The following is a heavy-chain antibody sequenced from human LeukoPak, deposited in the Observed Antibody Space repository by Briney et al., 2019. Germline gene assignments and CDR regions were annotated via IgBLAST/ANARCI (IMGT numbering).Heavy chain of an antibody. V-gene: IGHV3-30*02. CDR3: VKRGATVRRTYFLDS. D-gene: IGHD1-26*01. Sequence: GGSLRLSCVASGFTFNAFGMHWVREAPGKGLGWVAFIRYDGNDKYYSGSVEGRFTISRDNPKNTLYLQMNSLRVEDTSFYYCVKRGATVRRTYFLDSWGQGALVTVSS. J-gene: IGHJ4*02. CDR2: IRYDGNDK. CDR1: GFTFNAFG.